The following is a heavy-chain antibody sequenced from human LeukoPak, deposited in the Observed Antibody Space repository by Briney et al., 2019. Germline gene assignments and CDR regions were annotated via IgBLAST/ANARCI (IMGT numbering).Heavy chain of an antibody. V-gene: IGHV4-61*08. J-gene: IGHJ6*02. CDR1: GDSVSSDAFY. CDR2: SYYTGYG. CDR3: ARGRNPEYFYVMDV. Sequence: SETLSLTCTVSGDSVSSDAFYWSWIRQPPGRGLEWIGCSYYTGYGNYNPSLKSRVSISVDTSKNQFSLRMTSLTPADAAVYFCARGRNPEYFYVMDVWGQGTTVAVSS. D-gene: IGHD1-14*01.